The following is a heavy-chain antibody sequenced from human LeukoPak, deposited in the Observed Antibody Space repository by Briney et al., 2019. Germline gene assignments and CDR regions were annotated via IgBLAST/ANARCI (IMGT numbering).Heavy chain of an antibody. Sequence: GGSLRLSCAASGFTFSSYGMHWVRQAPGKGLVWVSRINSDGSSTSYADSVKGRFTISRDNAKNTLYLQMNSLRAEDTAVYYCARNFHEDGMDVWGQGTTVTVSS. CDR3: ARNFHEDGMDV. V-gene: IGHV3-74*01. CDR1: GFTFSSYG. CDR2: INSDGSST. J-gene: IGHJ6*02.